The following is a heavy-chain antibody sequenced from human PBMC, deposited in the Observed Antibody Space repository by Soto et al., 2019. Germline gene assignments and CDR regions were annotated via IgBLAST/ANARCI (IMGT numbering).Heavy chain of an antibody. J-gene: IGHJ6*02. CDR3: ARYGFIYGAYYGMDV. CDR1: GGSISSGDYY. D-gene: IGHD5-18*01. CDR2: IYYSGST. V-gene: IGHV4-30-4*01. Sequence: PSETLSLTCTVSGGSISSGDYYWSWMRQHPGKGLEWIGYIYYSGSTYYNPSLKSRVTISVDTSKNQFSLKLSSVTAADTAVYYCARYGFIYGAYYGMDVWGQGTTVTVSS.